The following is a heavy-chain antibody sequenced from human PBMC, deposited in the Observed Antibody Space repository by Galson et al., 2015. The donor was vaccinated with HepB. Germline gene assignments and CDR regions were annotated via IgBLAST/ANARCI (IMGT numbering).Heavy chain of an antibody. Sequence: SLRLSCAASGFTVSSYWLSWVRQAPGKGLEWVAHISPDGSQKYYVDSVKGRFTISRDNAENSLYLQMNSLRAEDTAVYFCVGWSDNNVWGQGTTVTVSS. CDR2: ISPDGSQK. CDR3: VGWSDNNV. CDR1: GFTVSSYW. J-gene: IGHJ6*02. D-gene: IGHD3-3*01. V-gene: IGHV3-7*03.